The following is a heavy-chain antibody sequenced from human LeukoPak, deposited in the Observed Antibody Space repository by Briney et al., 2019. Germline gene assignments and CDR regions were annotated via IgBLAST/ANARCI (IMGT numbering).Heavy chain of an antibody. J-gene: IGHJ6*02. D-gene: IGHD2-15*01. CDR2: ISSSSNTI. Sequence: GGSLTLSCAASRVTISSDVMSAGRQTPGKGLEWVSYISSSSNTIYYTDSVKGRFTISRNNAKNSLYLQMNRLRDEATAVYYFARDTRGLSECNGYCMDVWGQGTTVTVSS. CDR1: RVTISSDV. V-gene: IGHV3-48*02. CDR3: ARDTRGLSECNGYCMDV.